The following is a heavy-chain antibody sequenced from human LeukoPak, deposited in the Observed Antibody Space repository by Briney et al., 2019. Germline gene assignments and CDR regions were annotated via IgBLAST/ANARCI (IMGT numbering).Heavy chain of an antibody. D-gene: IGHD3-22*01. J-gene: IGHJ4*02. CDR1: GGTFSSYA. Sequence: ASVKVSCKASGGTFSSYAISWVRQAPGQGLEWMGGIIPIFGTANYAQKFQGRVTITADKSTSTAYMELSSLRSEDTAVYYCARADSSGYYLDYWGQGTLVTVSS. V-gene: IGHV1-69*06. CDR3: ARADSSGYYLDY. CDR2: IIPIFGTA.